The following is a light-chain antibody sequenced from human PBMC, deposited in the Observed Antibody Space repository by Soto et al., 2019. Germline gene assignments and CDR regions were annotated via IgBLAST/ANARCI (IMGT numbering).Light chain of an antibody. CDR2: GNS. CDR1: SSNIGAGYD. V-gene: IGLV1-40*01. Sequence: QSVLTQPPSVSGAPGQRVTISCTGSSSNIGAGYDVHWYQQLPGTAPKLLIYGNSNRPSGVPDRFSGSKSGTSASLAITGLQAEDEADYYCQSSDSSLSGFDVFGTGTKVTVL. CDR3: QSSDSSLSGFDV. J-gene: IGLJ1*01.